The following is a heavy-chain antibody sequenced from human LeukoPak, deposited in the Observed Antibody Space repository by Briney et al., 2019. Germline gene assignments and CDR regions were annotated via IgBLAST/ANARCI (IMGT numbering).Heavy chain of an antibody. CDR2: INPNSGGT. J-gene: IGHJ6*02. D-gene: IGHD3-22*01. CDR1: GYTFTGYY. V-gene: IGHV1-2*02. Sequence: ASVKVSCKASGYTFTGYYMHWVRQAPGQGLEWMGWINPNSGGTNYAQKFQGRVIMTRDTSISTAYMELSRLRSDDTAVYHCARVNDSSGYTYFYYYGMDVWGQGTTVTVSS. CDR3: ARVNDSSGYTYFYYYGMDV.